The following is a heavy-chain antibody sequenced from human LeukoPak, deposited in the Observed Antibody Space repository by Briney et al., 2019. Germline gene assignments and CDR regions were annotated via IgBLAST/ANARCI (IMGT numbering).Heavy chain of an antibody. V-gene: IGHV1-69*05. CDR2: IIPICGTA. CDR1: GGTFSSYA. CDR3: ARESMVRGTLYYFDY. J-gene: IGHJ4*02. Sequence: ASVKLSCKASGGTFSSYAISWVRQAPGQGLEWMGGIIPICGTANYAQKFQGRVTITTDESTSTAYMELSSLRSEDTAVYYCARESMVRGTLYYFDYWGQGTLVTVSS. D-gene: IGHD3-10*01.